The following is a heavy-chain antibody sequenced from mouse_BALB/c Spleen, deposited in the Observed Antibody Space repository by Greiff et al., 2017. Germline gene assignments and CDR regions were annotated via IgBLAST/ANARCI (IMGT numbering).Heavy chain of an antibody. D-gene: IGHD1-1*01. Sequence: DVQLVESGGGLVQPGGSRKLSCAASGFTFSSFGMNWVRQAPEKGLEWVAYISSGSSTIYYADTVKGRFTLSRDNPKNTLFLQMTSLRSEDTAMYYCARSRDYGREFAYWGQGTLVTVSA. CDR2: ISSGSSTI. CDR3: ARSRDYGREFAY. CDR1: GFTFSSFG. J-gene: IGHJ3*01. V-gene: IGHV5-17*02.